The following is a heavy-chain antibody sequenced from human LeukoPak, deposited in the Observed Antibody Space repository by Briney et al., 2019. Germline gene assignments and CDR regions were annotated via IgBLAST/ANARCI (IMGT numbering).Heavy chain of an antibody. CDR3: ARGQHLSALFDY. CDR1: GFTFRSYW. D-gene: IGHD6-13*01. J-gene: IGHJ4*02. V-gene: IGHV3-48*03. CDR2: SSSSGTTI. Sequence: GGSLRLSCAASGFTFRSYWMSWVRQAPGKGPEWVSYSSSSGTTIHYADSVKGRFTISRDNAKNSLYLQMNSLRAEDTAVYYCARGQHLSALFDYWGQGALVTVSS.